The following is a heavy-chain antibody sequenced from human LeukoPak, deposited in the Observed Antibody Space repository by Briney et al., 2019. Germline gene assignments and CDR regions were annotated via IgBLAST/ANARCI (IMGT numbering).Heavy chain of an antibody. D-gene: IGHD1-26*01. CDR1: GYTFTSYG. J-gene: IGHJ3*02. CDR2: ISTYNDNT. Sequence: ASVKVSCKSSGYTFTSYGINWVRQAPGQGLEWMGWISTYNDNTNFAQKFQDRVTMTTDTSTSTAYMELRSLRSDDTAVYYCARGGSGSYYTDDAFDIWGQGTMVTVSS. V-gene: IGHV1-18*01. CDR3: ARGGSGSYYTDDAFDI.